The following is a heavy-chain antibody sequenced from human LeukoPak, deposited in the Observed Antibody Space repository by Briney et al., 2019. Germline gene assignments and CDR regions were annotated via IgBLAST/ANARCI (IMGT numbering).Heavy chain of an antibody. CDR3: AKDQAEYYYESSGYWLY. CDR2: ISGSGGST. CDR1: GFTFSSYA. Sequence: GGSLRLSCAASGFTFSSYAMSWVRQAPGKGLEWVSAISGSGGSTYYADSVKGRFTISRDNSKNTLYLQMNSLRAEDTAVYYCAKDQAEYYYESSGYWLYWGQGTLVTVSS. V-gene: IGHV3-23*01. D-gene: IGHD3-22*01. J-gene: IGHJ4*02.